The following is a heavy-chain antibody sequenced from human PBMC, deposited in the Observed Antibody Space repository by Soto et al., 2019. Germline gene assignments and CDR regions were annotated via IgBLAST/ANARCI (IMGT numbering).Heavy chain of an antibody. J-gene: IGHJ4*02. CDR1: GFTFSSRA. D-gene: IGHD1-26*01. CDR2: ISGPASGT. CDR3: AKDAGLGGSYFGGFDF. Sequence: EVQLLDSGGDLVQPGGSLRLSCAASGFTFSSRAMSWVRQAPGKGLEWVSTISGPASGTYYADSVKGRFTISRDNSKNTLYLQMNSMRAEDTALYFCAKDAGLGGSYFGGFDFWSQGALVTVSS. V-gene: IGHV3-23*01.